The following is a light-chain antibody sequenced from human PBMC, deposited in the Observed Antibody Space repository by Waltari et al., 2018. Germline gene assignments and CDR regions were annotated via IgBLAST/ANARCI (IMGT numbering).Light chain of an antibody. Sequence: EIVLTQSPGTLSLSPGARVTLSCRASQSVSSSFFSWYQQKPGQAPRLLIYAASSRATGIPDRFSGSGSGTDFTLAISRLEPEDFAVYYCQQYGGSPYTFGQGTKLEIK. CDR3: QQYGGSPYT. V-gene: IGKV3-20*01. CDR1: QSVSSSF. CDR2: AAS. J-gene: IGKJ2*01.